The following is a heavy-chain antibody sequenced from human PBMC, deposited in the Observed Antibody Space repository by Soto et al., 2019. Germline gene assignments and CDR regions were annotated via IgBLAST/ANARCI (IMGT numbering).Heavy chain of an antibody. Sequence: QVHLAESGGGVVQPGTSLRLSCAASGFPFDRYAIHWVRQAPGKGLEWVAAIWYDGSYTYYGESVKGRFLICRDNSKNTVFLEMNSLRAEDAAVYFCAKGRIAVAAGAFDSWGPGTRVIVSS. D-gene: IGHD6-19*01. J-gene: IGHJ3*01. CDR1: GFPFDRYA. CDR3: AKGRIAVAAGAFDS. V-gene: IGHV3-33*03. CDR2: IWYDGSYT.